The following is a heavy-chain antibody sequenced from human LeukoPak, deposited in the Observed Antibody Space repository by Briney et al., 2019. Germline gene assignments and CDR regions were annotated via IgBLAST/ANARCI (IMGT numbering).Heavy chain of an antibody. CDR1: GFTFSSYS. Sequence: GGSLRLSCAASGFTFSSYSMNWVRQAPGKGLEWVSSISSSSSYIYYADSVKGRFTISRDNAKNSLYLQMNSLTAEDTAAYYCARDPYSGNYGNTYYYYMDVWGKGTTVTISS. CDR3: ARDPYSGNYGNTYYYYMDV. J-gene: IGHJ6*03. D-gene: IGHD1-26*01. V-gene: IGHV3-21*01. CDR2: ISSSSSYI.